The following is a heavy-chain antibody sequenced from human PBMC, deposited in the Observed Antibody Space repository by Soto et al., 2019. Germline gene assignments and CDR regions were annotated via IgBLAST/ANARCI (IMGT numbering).Heavy chain of an antibody. Sequence: SETLSLTCTVSGGSISSSSYYWGWIRQPPGKGLEWIGSIYYSGSTYYNPSLKSRVTISVDTSKNQFSLKLSSVTAADTAVYYCARVVVTVYWYFDLWGRGTLVTVSS. CDR3: ARVVVTVYWYFDL. D-gene: IGHD2-15*01. CDR1: GGSISSSSYY. CDR2: IYYSGST. V-gene: IGHV4-39*07. J-gene: IGHJ2*01.